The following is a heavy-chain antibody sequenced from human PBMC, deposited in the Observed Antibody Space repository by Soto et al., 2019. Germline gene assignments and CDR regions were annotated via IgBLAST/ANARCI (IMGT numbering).Heavy chain of an antibody. CDR2: IIPMIGIP. CDR1: GGSFTSYT. Sequence: QVQLVQSGAEVEKPGSSVKVSCKASGGSFTSYTIMWVRQAPGQGLEWMGRIIPMIGIPKYAQKFRDRVTITADKSTSTAYLELNSLRSDDTAVYYCARDDTNTWYAYLFDLWGQGTLVTVSS. J-gene: IGHJ4*02. V-gene: IGHV1-69*08. CDR3: ARDDTNTWYAYLFDL. D-gene: IGHD6-13*01.